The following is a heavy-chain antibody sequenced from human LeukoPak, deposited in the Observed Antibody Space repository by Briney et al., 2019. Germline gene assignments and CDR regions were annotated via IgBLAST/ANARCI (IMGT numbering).Heavy chain of an antibody. CDR2: ISSSGSTI. D-gene: IGHD6-6*01. CDR1: GFTFSSYG. CDR3: AREEYSSSSVDY. V-gene: IGHV3-48*04. J-gene: IGHJ4*02. Sequence: PGGSLRLSCAASGFTFSSYGMHWVRQAPGKGLEWVSYISSSGSTIYYADSVKGRFTISRDNAKNSLYLQMNSLRAEDTAVYYCAREEYSSSSVDYWGQGTLVTVSS.